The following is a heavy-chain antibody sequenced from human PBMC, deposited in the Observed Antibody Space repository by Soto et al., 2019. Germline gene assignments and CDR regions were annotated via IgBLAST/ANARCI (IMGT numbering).Heavy chain of an antibody. J-gene: IGHJ5*02. CDR2: VYYTGSS. D-gene: IGHD2-21*02. Sequence: ETLALTCTASGSSISNYYWTWVRQRPGKLLEWLGDVYYTGSSNYNPYVESRVTSSIDESKKQLSLKMRNVTAADPAVYYWGREYLVTVLDPWGQGALVTVS. V-gene: IGHV4-59*01. CDR1: GSSISNYY. CDR3: GREYLVTVLDP.